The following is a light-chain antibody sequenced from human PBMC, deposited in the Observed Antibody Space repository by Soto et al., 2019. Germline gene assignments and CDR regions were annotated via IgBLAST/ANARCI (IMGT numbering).Light chain of an antibody. V-gene: IGKV3D-20*01. CDR1: QSVSHK. CDR2: DAS. CDR3: QEYGSSPRT. J-gene: IGKJ1*01. Sequence: EMVMRQCPATLSVSPGERCTLSCRCSQSVSHKLAWYQQKPGLAPRLLIYDASNRATGIPDRFRGSGSGTDFTLTISRLEPEDFAVYYCQEYGSSPRTFGQGTKVDI.